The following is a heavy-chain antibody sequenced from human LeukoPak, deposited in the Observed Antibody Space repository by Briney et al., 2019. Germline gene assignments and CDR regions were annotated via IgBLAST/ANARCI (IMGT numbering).Heavy chain of an antibody. CDR2: ISAYNGNT. CDR3: VRAKEGVTFVRGKMDY. CDR1: GYNFNIYG. J-gene: IGHJ4*02. V-gene: IGHV1-18*01. D-gene: IGHD3-10*01. Sequence: ASVKVSCKASGYNFNIYGISWVRQAPGQGLEWMGWISAYNGNTNYAQKVQGRVTMTTDTSTSTAYMELRSLRSDDTAVYYCVRAKEGVTFVRGKMDYWGQGTLVTVSS.